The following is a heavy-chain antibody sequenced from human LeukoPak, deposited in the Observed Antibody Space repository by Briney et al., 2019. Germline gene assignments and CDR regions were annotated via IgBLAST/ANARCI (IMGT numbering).Heavy chain of an antibody. CDR2: IYTSGST. D-gene: IGHD3-10*01. CDR3: ARDTVYYYGSGFDY. Sequence: SETLSLXCTVSGGSISSYYWSWIRQPAGKGLEWIGRIYTSGSTNYNPSLKSQVTMSVDTSKNQFSLKLSPVTAADTAVYYCARDTVYYYGSGFDYWGQGTLVTVSS. V-gene: IGHV4-4*07. CDR1: GGSISSYY. J-gene: IGHJ4*02.